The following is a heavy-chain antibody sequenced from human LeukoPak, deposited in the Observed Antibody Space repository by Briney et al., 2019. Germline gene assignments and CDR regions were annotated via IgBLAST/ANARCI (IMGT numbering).Heavy chain of an antibody. CDR1: GGSISSYY. D-gene: IGHD3-10*01. Sequence: SETLSLTCTVSGGSISSYYWSWIRQPPGKGLEWIGYIYYSGSTNYNPSLKSRVTISVDTSKNQFSLKLSSVTAADTAVYYCAATLGSGSYSDDAFDIWGQGTMVTVSS. CDR3: AATLGSGSYSDDAFDI. J-gene: IGHJ3*02. V-gene: IGHV4-59*08. CDR2: IYYSGST.